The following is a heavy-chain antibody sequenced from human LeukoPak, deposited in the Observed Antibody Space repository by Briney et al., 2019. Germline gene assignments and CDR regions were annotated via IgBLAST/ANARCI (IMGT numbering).Heavy chain of an antibody. CDR2: IDWYSSRI. CDR1: GFTIHDHA. CDR3: AKGTRGSGYYYSLDYYFDY. Sequence: GRSLTLSCIVSGFTIHDHAMHWVRHAPGKGLEWVSGIDWYSSRIAYADPVKARLTISRENAKNSLYLQKNSPRAADTALYYCAKGTRGSGYYYSLDYYFDYWGKGTLVTVSS. D-gene: IGHD3-22*01. J-gene: IGHJ4*02. V-gene: IGHV3-9*01.